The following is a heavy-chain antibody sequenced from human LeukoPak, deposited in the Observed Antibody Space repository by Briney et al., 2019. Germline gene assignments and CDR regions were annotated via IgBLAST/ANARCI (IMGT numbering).Heavy chain of an antibody. CDR2: INPSGGST. D-gene: IGHD3-10*01. CDR3: ARDMISVRGPLKKGMDV. V-gene: IGHV1-46*01. CDR1: GYTFTSYY. Sequence: VASVKVSCKASGYTFTSYYMHWVRQAPGQGLEWMGIINPSGGSTSYAQKFQGRVTMTRDTSTSTAYMELSSLRSEDTAVYYCARDMISVRGPLKKGMDVWGQGTTVTVSS. J-gene: IGHJ6*02.